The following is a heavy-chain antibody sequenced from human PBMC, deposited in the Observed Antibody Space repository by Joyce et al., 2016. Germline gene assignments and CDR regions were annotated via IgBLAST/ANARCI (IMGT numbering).Heavy chain of an antibody. D-gene: IGHD2-2*03. V-gene: IGHV3-7*03. CDR2: RKKDGSEK. CDR3: ARVNGYAYGREFAY. Sequence: EVQLVESGGGLVQPGGSLRLSCAAPGFTFNIYWMSWVRQAPGKGLEWVANRKKDGSEKYFVDSVKGRFAISRDNAKNALYLQMDSLRGGDTAVYFCARVNGYAYGREFAYWGQGVLVTVSS. J-gene: IGHJ4*02. CDR1: GFTFNIYW.